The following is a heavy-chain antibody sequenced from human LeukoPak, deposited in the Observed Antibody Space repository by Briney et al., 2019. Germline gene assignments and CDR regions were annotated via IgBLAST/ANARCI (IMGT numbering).Heavy chain of an antibody. J-gene: IGHJ6*03. CDR1: GFAFSSFS. Sequence: PGGSLRLSCAASGFAFSSFSMNWVRQAPGKGLEWVSSISDSSSYIYYADSVEGRFTISRDNAKSSLYLQMNSLRAEDTAVYYCARDSGTGGYFYYYYADVWGKGTTVTVSS. V-gene: IGHV3-21*01. CDR2: ISDSSSYI. CDR3: ARDSGTGGYFYYYYADV. D-gene: IGHD3-10*01.